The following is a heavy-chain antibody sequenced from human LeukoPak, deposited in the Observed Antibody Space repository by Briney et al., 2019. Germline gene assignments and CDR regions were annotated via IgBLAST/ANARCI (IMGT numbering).Heavy chain of an antibody. CDR2: IYHSGST. CDR3: ARATGYYSSGPFCYMDV. D-gene: IGHD3-10*01. V-gene: IGHV4-59*11. J-gene: IGHJ6*03. CDR1: GGSINSHY. Sequence: SETLSLTCTVSGGSINSHYWNWIRQPPGKGLEWIGYIYHSGSTNYNPSLKTRVTIVVGRSKTQFSLKLNSVTAADTAVYYCARATGYYSSGPFCYMDVWGEGTTVTVSS.